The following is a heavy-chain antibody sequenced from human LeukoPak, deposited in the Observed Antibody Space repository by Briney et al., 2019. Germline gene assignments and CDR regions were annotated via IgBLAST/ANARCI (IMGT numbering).Heavy chain of an antibody. J-gene: IGHJ5*02. V-gene: IGHV3-23*01. CDR3: VKSPGTVAGNWFDP. D-gene: IGHD6-13*01. CDR2: ISGSGGGT. Sequence: GGSLRLSCAASGFTFSSYAMSWVRQAPEKGLEWVSTISGSGGGTYYADSVKGRFTISRDNSKNTLYLQMNSLRDADTAVYYCVKSPGTVAGNWFDPWGQGTLVTVSS. CDR1: GFTFSSYA.